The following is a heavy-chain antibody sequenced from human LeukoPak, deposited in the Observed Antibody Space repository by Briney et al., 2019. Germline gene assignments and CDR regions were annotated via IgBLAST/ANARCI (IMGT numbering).Heavy chain of an antibody. J-gene: IGHJ4*02. V-gene: IGHV1-2*02. CDR3: ARNDYYGSGETGFDY. CDR1: GYTFTGYY. CDR2: INPNSGGT. Sequence: ASVKVSCKASGYTFTGYYMHWVRQASGQGLEWMGWINPNSGGTNYAQKFQGRVTMTRDTSNSTAYMELSRLRSDDTAVYYCARNDYYGSGETGFDYWGQGTLVTVSS. D-gene: IGHD3-10*01.